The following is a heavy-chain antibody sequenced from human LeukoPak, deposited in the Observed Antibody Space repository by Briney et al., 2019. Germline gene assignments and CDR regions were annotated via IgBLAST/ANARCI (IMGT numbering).Heavy chain of an antibody. J-gene: IGHJ4*02. CDR1: GFTFSSYS. CDR2: IKLDGSDQ. Sequence: GGSLRLSCAASGFTFSSYSMNWVRQAPWEGLEWLANIKLDGSDQHYADSVKGRFTISRDNAKNTLYLQMNSLRAEDTAVYYCAKRIAAAGTGYWGQGTLVTVSS. CDR3: AKRIAAAGTGY. V-gene: IGHV3-7*01. D-gene: IGHD6-13*01.